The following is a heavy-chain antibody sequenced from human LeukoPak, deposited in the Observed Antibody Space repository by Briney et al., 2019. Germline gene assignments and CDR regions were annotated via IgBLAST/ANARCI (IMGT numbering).Heavy chain of an antibody. J-gene: IGHJ4*02. D-gene: IGHD4-23*01. Sequence: SETLSLTCAVSGGPFSHYYWTWIRQPPGKGLEWIGEINESGSTNYDPSLKSRVTISVDTSKNHFSLNLTSVTAADTAVYYCARTDYGANSFYFDYWGQGTLVTVSS. V-gene: IGHV4-34*01. CDR2: INESGST. CDR3: ARTDYGANSFYFDY. CDR1: GGPFSHYY.